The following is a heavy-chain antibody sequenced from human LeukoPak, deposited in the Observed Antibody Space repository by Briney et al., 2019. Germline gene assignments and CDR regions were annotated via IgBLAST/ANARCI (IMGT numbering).Heavy chain of an antibody. CDR3: ARDYCSSTSCLFDY. Sequence: ASVKVSCKASGYTFTGYHMHWVRQAPGQGLEWMGRINPNSGDTNYAQKFQGRVTMTRDTSISTAYMELSRLRSDDTAVYYCARDYCSSTSCLFDYWGQGTLITVSS. D-gene: IGHD2-2*01. V-gene: IGHV1-2*06. J-gene: IGHJ4*02. CDR2: INPNSGDT. CDR1: GYTFTGYH.